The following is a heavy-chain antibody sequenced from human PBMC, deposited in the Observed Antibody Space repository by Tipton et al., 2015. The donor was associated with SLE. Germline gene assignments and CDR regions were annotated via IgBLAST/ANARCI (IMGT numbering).Heavy chain of an antibody. CDR2: IRSKAHSYAT. Sequence: GSLRLSCAASGFTFSGSAMHWVRQASGKGLEWIGRIRSKAHSYATAYAASVKGRFTISRDDSKNTAYLQMNSLKTEDTAVYYCTRHYCASPTCHRGYSYWGQGTLVPVSS. CDR3: TRHYCASPTCHRGYSY. D-gene: IGHD2-2*02. V-gene: IGHV3-73*01. J-gene: IGHJ4*02. CDR1: GFTFSGSA.